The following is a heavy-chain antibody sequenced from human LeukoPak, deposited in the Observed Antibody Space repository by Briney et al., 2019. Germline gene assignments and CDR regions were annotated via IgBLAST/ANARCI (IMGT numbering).Heavy chain of an antibody. V-gene: IGHV4-59*01. CDR3: ASLYSGSYDTGSFDYFNY. D-gene: IGHD1-26*01. CDR1: GGSISSYY. Sequence: SETLSLTCTVSGGSISSYYWSWIRQPPGKGLEWIGYIHYSGSTNYNPSLKSRVTISVDTSKNQFSLKLSSVTAADTAVYYCASLYSGSYDTGSFDYFNYWGQGTLVTVSS. J-gene: IGHJ4*02. CDR2: IHYSGST.